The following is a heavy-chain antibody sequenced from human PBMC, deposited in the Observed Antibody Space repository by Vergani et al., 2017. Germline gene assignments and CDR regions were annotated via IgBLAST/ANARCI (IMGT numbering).Heavy chain of an antibody. D-gene: IGHD1-26*01. J-gene: IGHJ4*02. CDR2: IQFDGNNQ. Sequence: QVQLVESGGGVVQRGGSLRLSCATSGFTLSNYDMQWIRQGPGKGLEFVSFIQFDGNNQYYADSVKCRFTLSKDYTKNTLYLQMNSLRTDDTATYYCAKHFRGWGIDYWGQGTQVIVSS. V-gene: IGHV3-30*02. CDR3: AKHFRGWGIDY. CDR1: GFTLSNYD.